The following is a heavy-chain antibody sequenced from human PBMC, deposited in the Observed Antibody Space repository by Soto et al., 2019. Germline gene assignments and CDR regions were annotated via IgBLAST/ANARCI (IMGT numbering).Heavy chain of an antibody. CDR2: IYSGGST. J-gene: IGHJ4*02. CDR1: GFTVSSNY. CDR3: ARADSSSWHIDY. D-gene: IGHD6-13*01. Sequence: PVGSLRLSCAASGFTVSSNYMSWVRQAPGKGLEWVSVIYSGGSTYYADSVKGRFTISRDNSKNTLYLQMNSLRAEDTAVYYCARADSSSWHIDYWGQGTLVTVS. V-gene: IGHV3-53*01.